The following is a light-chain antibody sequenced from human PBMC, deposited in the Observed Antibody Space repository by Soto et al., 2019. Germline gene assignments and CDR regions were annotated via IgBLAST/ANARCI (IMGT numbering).Light chain of an antibody. Sequence: DIQMTQSPSSLSASAVDRASITCRASQTISSWLAWYQQKPGKAPKLLIYKASSLESGVPSRFSGSGSGTEFTLTISSLQPDDFATYYCQQYNSYSYTFGQGTRLEI. CDR3: QQYNSYSYT. V-gene: IGKV1-5*03. J-gene: IGKJ5*01. CDR2: KAS. CDR1: QTISSW.